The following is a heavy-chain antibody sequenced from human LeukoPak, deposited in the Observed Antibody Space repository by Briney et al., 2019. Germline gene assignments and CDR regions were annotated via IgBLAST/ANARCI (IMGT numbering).Heavy chain of an antibody. CDR2: ISGSGGTT. CDR3: ANGNRCTSPNCLGYYYFYMDV. Sequence: GGSLRLSCAASGFTFSAYAMAWVRQAPGKGLEWVSTISGSGGTTYSADSVKGRFTISRDNSKNTLYLQMNSLRAEDTAVYYCANGNRCTSPNCLGYYYFYMDVWGKGTTVTVSS. CDR1: GFTFSAYA. D-gene: IGHD2-8*01. J-gene: IGHJ6*03. V-gene: IGHV3-23*01.